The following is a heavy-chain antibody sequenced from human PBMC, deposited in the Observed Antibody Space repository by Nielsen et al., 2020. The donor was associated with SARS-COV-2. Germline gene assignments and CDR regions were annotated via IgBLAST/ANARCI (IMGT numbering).Heavy chain of an antibody. Sequence: SETPSLTCAVYGGSFSGYYWSWIRQPPGKGLEWIGEINHSGSTNYNPSLKSRVTISVDTSKNQFSLKLSSVTAADTAVYYCARVFSSSWNDAFDIWGQGTMVTVSS. CDR1: GGSFSGYY. CDR2: INHSGST. D-gene: IGHD6-13*01. J-gene: IGHJ3*02. CDR3: ARVFSSSWNDAFDI. V-gene: IGHV4-34*01.